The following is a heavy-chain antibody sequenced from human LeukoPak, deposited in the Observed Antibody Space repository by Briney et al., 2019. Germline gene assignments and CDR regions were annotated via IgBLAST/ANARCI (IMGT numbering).Heavy chain of an antibody. CDR3: ARDSGHYDILTGYQDAFDI. CDR2: ISSISSYI. V-gene: IGHV3-21*01. D-gene: IGHD3-9*01. J-gene: IGHJ3*02. Sequence: PGGSLRLSCAASGFTFSSYSMNWVRQAPGKGLEWVSSISSISSYIYYADSVKGRFNISRDNAKISLYLQMNSMRAEDTAVYYCARDSGHYDILTGYQDAFDIWGQGTMVTVSS. CDR1: GFTFSSYS.